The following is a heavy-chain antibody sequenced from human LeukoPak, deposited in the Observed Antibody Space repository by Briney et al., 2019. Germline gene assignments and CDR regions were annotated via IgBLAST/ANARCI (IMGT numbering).Heavy chain of an antibody. V-gene: IGHV5-51*01. CDR2: IYPGDSDT. CDR3: ARVTMVRGVIISEGAFDI. CDR1: GYSFTSYW. J-gene: IGHJ3*02. D-gene: IGHD3-10*01. Sequence: GESLKISCKGSGYSFTSYWIDWVRQMPGKGLEWMGIIYPGDSDTRYSPSFQGQVTISADKSISTAYLQWSSLKASDSAMYYCARVTMVRGVIISEGAFDIWGQGTMVTVSS.